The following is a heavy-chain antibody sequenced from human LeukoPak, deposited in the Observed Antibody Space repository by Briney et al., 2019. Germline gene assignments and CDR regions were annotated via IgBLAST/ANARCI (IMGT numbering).Heavy chain of an antibody. V-gene: IGHV3-21*01. CDR3: ARTIYYYESTSYFSDAFDV. J-gene: IGHJ3*01. CDR2: ISPTSAYI. Sequence: GGSLRLSCAATGFTLRGHSMNWVRQAPGKGLDWVSSISPTSAYIYYQDSVKGRFAISRDDAKNSLYLEMDSLRAEDTAVYYCARTIYYYESTSYFSDAFDVWGQGTMVTVSS. CDR1: GFTLRGHS. D-gene: IGHD3-22*01.